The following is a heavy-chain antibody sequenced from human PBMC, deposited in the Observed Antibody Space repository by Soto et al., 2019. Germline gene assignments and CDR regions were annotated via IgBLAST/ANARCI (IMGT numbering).Heavy chain of an antibody. J-gene: IGHJ4*02. CDR1: GYTFTGYY. CDR3: ARDSVAEEGRDEREFDY. CDR2: INPNSGGT. Sequence: QVQLVQSGAEVKKPGASVKVSCKASGYTFTGYYMHWVRQAPGQGLEWMGWINPNSGGTNYAQKFQVWVTMTRDTSISTAYMELSRLRSDDTAVYYCARDSVAEEGRDEREFDYWGQGTPVTVSS. V-gene: IGHV1-2*04. D-gene: IGHD6-13*01.